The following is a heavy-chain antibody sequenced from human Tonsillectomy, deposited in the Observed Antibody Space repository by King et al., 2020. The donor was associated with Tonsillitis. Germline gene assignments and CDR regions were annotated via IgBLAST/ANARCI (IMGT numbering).Heavy chain of an antibody. D-gene: IGHD3-3*01. J-gene: IGHJ4*02. CDR3: ASQVYDFWSGYVDC. Sequence: VQLVESGGGLVQPGGSLRLSCAASGFTFSDHYMDWVRQAPGKGLEWVGRTRDKANSYTTEYAASVKGRFTISRDDSKNSVYLQMNSLKTEDTAVYYCASQVYDFWSGYVDCWGQGTLVTVSS. CDR1: GFTFSDHY. V-gene: IGHV3-72*01. CDR2: TRDKANSYTT.